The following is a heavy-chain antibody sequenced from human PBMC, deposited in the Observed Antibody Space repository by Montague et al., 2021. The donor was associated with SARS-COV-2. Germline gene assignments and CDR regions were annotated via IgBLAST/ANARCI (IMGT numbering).Heavy chain of an antibody. J-gene: IGHJ3*01. CDR2: IYHSGST. Sequence: SETLSLTCAVSGGSISSSNWWSWVRQPPGKGLEWIGEIYHSGSTXYNPSLKSRVTISVDKSKNQFSLKLSAVTAADTAVYYCARDSHYGRFYLWGQGTLVTVSS. CDR3: ARDSHYGRFYL. D-gene: IGHD4-17*01. CDR1: GGSISSSNW. V-gene: IGHV4-4*02.